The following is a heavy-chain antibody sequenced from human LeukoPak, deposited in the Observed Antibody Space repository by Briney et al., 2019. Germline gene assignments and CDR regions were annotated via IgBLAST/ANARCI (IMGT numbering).Heavy chain of an antibody. J-gene: IGHJ5*02. V-gene: IGHV1-8*03. Sequence: ASVKVSCKASGYTFTSYDINWVRQATGQGLEWMGWMNPNSGNTGYAQKFQGRVTITRNTSISTAYMELSSLRSEDTAVYYCATAIKFVVVVAATPVKWFDPWGQGTLVTVSS. CDR2: MNPNSGNT. D-gene: IGHD2-15*01. CDR3: ATAIKFVVVVAATPVKWFDP. CDR1: GYTFTSYD.